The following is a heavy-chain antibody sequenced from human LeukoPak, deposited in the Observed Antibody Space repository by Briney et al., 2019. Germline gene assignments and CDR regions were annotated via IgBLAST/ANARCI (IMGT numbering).Heavy chain of an antibody. J-gene: IGHJ5*02. CDR1: GFTFSSYA. Sequence: PGGPLRLSCAAPGFTFSSYAMPWVPRAPGKGLEWVHAISYDGSNKYDADSVKGRFTLSRAHSQNTLYLQMTSLRAEDTAMYYCARDPTRKQSYYAILTGSTNRFEPSGPRNLV. V-gene: IGHV3-30-3*01. D-gene: IGHD3-9*01. CDR3: ARDPTRKQSYYAILTGSTNRFEP. CDR2: ISYDGSNK.